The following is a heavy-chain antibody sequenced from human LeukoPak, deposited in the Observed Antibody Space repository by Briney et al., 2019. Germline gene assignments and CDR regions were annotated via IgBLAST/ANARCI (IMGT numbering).Heavy chain of an antibody. CDR3: ARGTFSTYDFWSGYYLGQLDY. V-gene: IGHV4-59*01. CDR1: GGSISSYY. CDR2: IYYSEST. D-gene: IGHD3-3*01. Sequence: SETLSLTCTVSGGSISSYYWSWIRQPPGKGLEWIGYIYYSESTNYNPSLKSRVTISVDTSKNQFSLKLSSVTAADTAVYYCARGTFSTYDFWSGYYLGQLDYWGQGTLVTVSS. J-gene: IGHJ4*02.